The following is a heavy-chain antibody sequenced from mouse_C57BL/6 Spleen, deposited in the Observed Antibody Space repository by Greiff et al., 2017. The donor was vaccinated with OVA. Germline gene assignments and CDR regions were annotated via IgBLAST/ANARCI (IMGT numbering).Heavy chain of an antibody. CDR1: GYAFSSSW. Sequence: QVQLQQSGPELVKPGASVKISCKASGYAFSSSWMNWVKQRPGKGLEWIGRIYPGDGDTNYNGKFKGKATLTADKSSSTAYMQLSSLTSEDSAVYFCARHGVYYGNYEAFAYWGQGTLVTVSA. CDR2: IYPGDGDT. J-gene: IGHJ3*01. V-gene: IGHV1-82*01. CDR3: ARHGVYYGNYEAFAY. D-gene: IGHD2-1*01.